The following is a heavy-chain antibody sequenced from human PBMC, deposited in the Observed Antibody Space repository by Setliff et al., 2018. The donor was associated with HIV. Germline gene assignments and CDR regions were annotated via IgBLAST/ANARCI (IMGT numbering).Heavy chain of an antibody. Sequence: SETLSLTCTVSGGSISSSSYYWGWIRQPPGKGLEWNGSIYYSWTTYYNPSLKSRVTISVDTSKNQFSLKLSSVNAADTAVYYCASPASGGSSGQYHYWGQGTLVTVSS. J-gene: IGHJ4*02. D-gene: IGHD6-19*01. CDR3: ASPASGGSSGQYHY. CDR2: IYYSWTT. CDR1: GGSISSSSYY. V-gene: IGHV4-39*01.